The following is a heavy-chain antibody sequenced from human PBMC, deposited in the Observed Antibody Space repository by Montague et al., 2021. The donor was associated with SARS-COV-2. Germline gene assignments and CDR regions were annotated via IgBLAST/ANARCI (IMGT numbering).Heavy chain of an antibody. CDR3: ARDVRDYYGSGSYYRQRSHYYYYYGMDV. CDR2: ISSSSSTI. V-gene: IGHV3-48*02. CDR1: GFTFSSYS. J-gene: IGHJ6*02. D-gene: IGHD3-10*01. Sequence: SLRLSCAASGFTFSSYSMNWVRQAPGKGLEWVSYISSSSSTIYYADSVKGRFTISRDNAKNSLYLQMNSLGDEDTAVYYCARDVRDYYGSGSYYRQRSHYYYYYGMDVWGQGTTVTVSS.